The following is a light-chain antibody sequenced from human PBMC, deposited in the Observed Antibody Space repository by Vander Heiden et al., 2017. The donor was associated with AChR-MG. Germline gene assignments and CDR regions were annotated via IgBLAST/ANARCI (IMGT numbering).Light chain of an antibody. Sequence: IQMSQSPSSLSASVGDRVTITCRASQPINKNLNWYQHKPGKAPNLLIYGASSLQSGVPSRCSGSGSGTDFSLTVSRLQPEDYATYCRQQGDTHLHFGQGTRLEIK. CDR2: GAS. CDR1: QPINKN. CDR3: QQGDTHLH. V-gene: IGKV1-39*01. J-gene: IGKJ5*01.